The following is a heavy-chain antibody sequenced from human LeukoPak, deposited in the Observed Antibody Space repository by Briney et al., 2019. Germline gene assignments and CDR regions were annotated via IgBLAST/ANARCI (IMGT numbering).Heavy chain of an antibody. D-gene: IGHD6-13*01. V-gene: IGHV1-18*01. CDR1: GYTFTSYG. J-gene: IGHJ3*02. Sequence: ASVKVSCKVSGYTFTSYGISWVRQAPGQGLEWMGWISAYNGNTNYAQKLQGRVTMTTDTSTSTAYMELRSLRSDDTAVYYCARAYSSSWSRYAFDIWGQGTMVTVSS. CDR2: ISAYNGNT. CDR3: ARAYSSSWSRYAFDI.